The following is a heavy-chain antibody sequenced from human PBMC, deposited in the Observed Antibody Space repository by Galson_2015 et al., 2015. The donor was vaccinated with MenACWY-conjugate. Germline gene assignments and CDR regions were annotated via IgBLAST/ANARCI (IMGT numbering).Heavy chain of an antibody. J-gene: IGHJ6*02. D-gene: IGHD6-19*01. CDR2: ICAGGISI. CDR1: GFTFSSHG. V-gene: IGHV3-74*03. CDR3: VRGSSGWRGMDI. Sequence: SLRLSCAASGFTFSSHGMKWVRQAPGKGLECVSRICAGGISIMYGDSVRGRFTISRDDAENTLYLQMDSLRADDTAVYFCVRGSSGWRGMDIWGQGTTVTVSS.